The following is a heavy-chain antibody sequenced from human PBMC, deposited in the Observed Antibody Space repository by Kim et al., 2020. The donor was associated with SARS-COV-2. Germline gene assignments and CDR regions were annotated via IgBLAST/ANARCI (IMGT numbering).Heavy chain of an antibody. J-gene: IGHJ4*02. V-gene: IGHV5-51*01. D-gene: IGHD1-1*01. Sequence: GESLKISCWCSAYSFSSYWIGWVRQMPGKGLEWMGIIYPGDSDTRYSPSFQGQVTISADKSISTAYLQWSSLKASDTAMYYCARRRGWNTGSSFDFWGQGTLVTVSS. CDR1: AYSFSSYW. CDR2: IYPGDSDT. CDR3: ARRRGWNTGSSFDF.